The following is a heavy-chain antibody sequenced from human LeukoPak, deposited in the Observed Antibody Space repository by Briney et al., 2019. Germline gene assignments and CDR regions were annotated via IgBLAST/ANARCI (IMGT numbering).Heavy chain of an antibody. CDR1: GGSFSGYY. CDR3: ATTNVLLWFGELSKTAYFDY. D-gene: IGHD3-10*01. J-gene: IGHJ4*02. V-gene: IGHV4-34*01. CDR2: VNHSGST. Sequence: SETLSLTCAVYGGSFSGYYWNWIRQPPGKGLEWLGEVNHSGSTNYNPSLKSRVTISVDTSKNQFSLKLSSVTAADTAVYYCATTNVLLWFGELSKTAYFDYWGQGTLVTVSS.